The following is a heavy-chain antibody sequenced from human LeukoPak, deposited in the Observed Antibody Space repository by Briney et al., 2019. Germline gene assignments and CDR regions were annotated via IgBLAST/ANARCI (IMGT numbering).Heavy chain of an antibody. CDR3: AKNRQSASSDFDY. Sequence: PGGSLRLSRAASGFTFSIYGMNWVRQAPGKGLEWVSSISSSSSYMFYADSLKGRFTISRDNAKNTLYLQMNSLRAEDTAVYYCAKNRQSASSDFDYWGQGTLVTVSS. CDR2: ISSSSSYM. V-gene: IGHV3-21*01. J-gene: IGHJ4*02. D-gene: IGHD6-6*01. CDR1: GFTFSIYG.